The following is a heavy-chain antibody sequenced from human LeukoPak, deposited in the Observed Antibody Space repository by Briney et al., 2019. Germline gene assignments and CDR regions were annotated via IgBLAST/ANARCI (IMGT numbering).Heavy chain of an antibody. CDR1: GYSFTAHW. CDR3: ARNKAELSFRWFDP. J-gene: IGHJ5*02. CDR2: ISPGESDT. V-gene: IGHV5-51*01. D-gene: IGHD3-16*02. Sequence: GESLKISCKGSGYSFTAHWIGWVRQMPGKGLEWMGIISPGESDTRYSPSFQGQVTISADKSISTAYLQWSSLKASDTAMYYCARNKAELSFRWFDPWGQGTLVTVSS.